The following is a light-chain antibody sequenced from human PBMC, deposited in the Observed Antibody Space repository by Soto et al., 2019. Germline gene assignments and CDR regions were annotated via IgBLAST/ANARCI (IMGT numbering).Light chain of an antibody. CDR3: CSYAGTSSYV. V-gene: IGLV2-23*02. Sequence: SALTQPASVSGSPGQSITISCAGTSSDVGSYNFVSWYQQHPGRAPKLMICEVTKRPSGVSSRFSGSKSGNTASLTISGLQAEDEADYYCCSYAGTSSYVFGTGTKVTVL. CDR1: SSDVGSYNF. J-gene: IGLJ1*01. CDR2: EVT.